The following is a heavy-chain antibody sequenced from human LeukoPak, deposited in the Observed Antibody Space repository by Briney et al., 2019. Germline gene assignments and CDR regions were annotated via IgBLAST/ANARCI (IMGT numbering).Heavy chain of an antibody. CDR1: GGSFTTYY. J-gene: IGHJ4*02. Sequence: KTSETLSLTCAVYGGSFTTYYGTWIRQPPGKGLEWIGEINHSGSTNYNPSLKSRVTISVDTSKNQFSLKLSSVTAADTAVYYCARGGGSGYHIDYWGQGTLVTVSS. CDR2: INHSGST. CDR3: ARGGGSGYHIDY. V-gene: IGHV4-34*01. D-gene: IGHD3-3*01.